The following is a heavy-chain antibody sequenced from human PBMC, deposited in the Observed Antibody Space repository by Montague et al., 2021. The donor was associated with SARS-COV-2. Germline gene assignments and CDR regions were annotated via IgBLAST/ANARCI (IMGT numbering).Heavy chain of an antibody. V-gene: IGHV4-59*02. CDR1: GASVGSSD. CDR2: FYSVGST. Sequence: SETLSLICTVSGASVGSSDWGWIRQSPGKGLEWIGYFYSVGSTDYNPSLKSRATISRDTSKNQFSLKVGSVTAADTAVYYCARETMTADAFDIWGQGTMVTVSS. CDR3: ARETMTADAFDI. J-gene: IGHJ3*02. D-gene: IGHD1-14*01.